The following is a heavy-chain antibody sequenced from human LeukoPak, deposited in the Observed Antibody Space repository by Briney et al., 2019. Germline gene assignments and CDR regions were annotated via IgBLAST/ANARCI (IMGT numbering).Heavy chain of an antibody. CDR3: ARSYYDFWSGFYSHF. V-gene: IGHV4-59*11. J-gene: IGHJ4*02. Sequence: SETLSLTCTVSGGSINSHYWSWIRQPPGKGLQWIGFISYSGSTSYNPSLMSRVTISVDTSKNQFSLKLNSVTAADTALYFCARSYYDFWSGFYSHFWGQGALVTVSS. D-gene: IGHD3-3*01. CDR2: ISYSGST. CDR1: GGSINSHY.